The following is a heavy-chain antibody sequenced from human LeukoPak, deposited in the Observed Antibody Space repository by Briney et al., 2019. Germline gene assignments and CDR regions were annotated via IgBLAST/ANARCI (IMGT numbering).Heavy chain of an antibody. V-gene: IGHV6-1*01. CDR2: TYYRSKWYN. Sequence: SQTLSLTCAISGDSVSRSIGAWNWIRQSPSRGLEWLGRTYYRSKWYNDYAASVKSRITINPDTSRNQFSLQLNSVTPEDTAVYYCARGEAYSFDHWGQGTLVTVSS. D-gene: IGHD2-15*01. CDR3: ARGEAYSFDH. CDR1: GDSVSRSIGA. J-gene: IGHJ4*02.